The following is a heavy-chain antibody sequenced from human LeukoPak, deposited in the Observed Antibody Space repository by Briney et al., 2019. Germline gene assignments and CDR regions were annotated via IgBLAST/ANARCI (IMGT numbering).Heavy chain of an antibody. CDR2: ISSSGSTI. V-gene: IGHV3-48*03. CDR3: AREIRVITMVRGVIITNGFDY. CDR1: GFTFSSYE. Sequence: GGSLRLSCAASGFTFSSYEMNWVRQAPGKGLEWVSYISSSGSTIYYADSVKGRFTISRDNAKNSLYLQMNSLRAEDTAVYYCAREIRVITMVRGVIITNGFDYWGQGTLVTVSS. D-gene: IGHD3-10*01. J-gene: IGHJ4*02.